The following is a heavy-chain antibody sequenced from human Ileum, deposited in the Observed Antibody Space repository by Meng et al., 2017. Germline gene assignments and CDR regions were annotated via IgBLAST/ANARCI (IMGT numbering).Heavy chain of an antibody. Sequence: QAEVRRWGAGLLMPSEPLALTCLRHGGSFSGYYWSWSRQPPGKGLEWIGEINHSGSTNYNPSLKSRVTISVDTSKNQFSLKLSSVTAADTAVYYCARGGPWFDPWGQGTLVTVSS. J-gene: IGHJ5*02. V-gene: IGHV4-34*01. CDR2: INHSGST. CDR1: GGSFSGYY. CDR3: ARGGPWFDP.